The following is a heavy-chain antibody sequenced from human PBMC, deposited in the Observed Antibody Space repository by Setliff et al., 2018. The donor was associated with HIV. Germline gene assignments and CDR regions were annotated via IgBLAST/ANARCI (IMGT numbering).Heavy chain of an antibody. Sequence: ASVKVSCKASDYIFTSFHITWVRQAPGQGLEWVGRINVYNGHTTYAQKFQGRVTMTTDTSTTTAHLEVSSLRSEDTAVYYCAREFHVAEPGTRVANYFDFWGQGTLVTVS. V-gene: IGHV1-18*01. D-gene: IGHD7-27*01. J-gene: IGHJ4*02. CDR2: INVYNGHT. CDR1: DYIFTSFH. CDR3: AREFHVAEPGTRVANYFDF.